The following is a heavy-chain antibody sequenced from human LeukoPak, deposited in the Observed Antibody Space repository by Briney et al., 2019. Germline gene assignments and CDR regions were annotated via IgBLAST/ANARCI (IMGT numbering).Heavy chain of an antibody. D-gene: IGHD3-22*01. CDR3: ARGAPDYYDSSGYYFDY. CDR1: GYTFTGYY. Sequence: ASVKVSCKASGYTFTGYYMHWVRQAPGQGLEWMGWINPNSGDTNYAQKFQGRVTMTRDTSISTAYMELSRLRSNDTAVYYCARGAPDYYDSSGYYFDYWGQGTLVTVSS. V-gene: IGHV1-2*02. CDR2: INPNSGDT. J-gene: IGHJ4*02.